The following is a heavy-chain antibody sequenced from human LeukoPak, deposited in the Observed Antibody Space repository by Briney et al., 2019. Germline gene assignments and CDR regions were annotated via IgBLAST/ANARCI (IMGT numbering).Heavy chain of an antibody. CDR3: AREGANSSGWFDYYYYYGMDV. J-gene: IGHJ6*02. Sequence: GGSLRLSCAASGFTFSSYSMNWVRQAPGKGLEWVSYISSSSSTIYYADSVKGRFTISRDNAKNSLYLQMNSLRDEDTAVYYCAREGANSSGWFDYYYYYGMDVWGQGTTVTVSS. D-gene: IGHD6-19*01. V-gene: IGHV3-48*02. CDR2: ISSSSSTI. CDR1: GFTFSSYS.